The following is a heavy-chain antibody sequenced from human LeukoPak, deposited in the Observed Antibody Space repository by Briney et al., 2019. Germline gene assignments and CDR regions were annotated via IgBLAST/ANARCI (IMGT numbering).Heavy chain of an antibody. J-gene: IGHJ4*02. V-gene: IGHV3-23*01. D-gene: IGHD2-15*01. CDR3: VKQLGYCSDGSCYFDF. CDR2: ISGSGGST. CDR1: GFTFSSYA. Sequence: GGSLRLSCAASGFTFSSYAMSWVRQAPAKGLEWVSAISGSGGSTYYADSVKGRFTISRDNSKNTVYLQMNSLRAEDTAVYYCVKQLGYCSDGSCYFDFWGQGSLVTVSS.